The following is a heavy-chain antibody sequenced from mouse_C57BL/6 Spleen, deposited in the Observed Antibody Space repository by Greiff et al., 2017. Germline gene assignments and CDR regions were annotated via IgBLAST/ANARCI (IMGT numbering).Heavy chain of an antibody. D-gene: IGHD2-4*01. CDR2: FYPGSGSI. V-gene: IGHV1-62-2*01. CDR1: GYTFTEYT. Sequence: VKLMESGAELVKPGASVKLSCKASGYTFTEYTIHWVKQRSGQGLEWIGWFYPGSGSIKYNEKFKDKATLTADKSSSTVYMALSRLTSEDSAVYFCARHEDAYDYVGWFAYWGQVTLVTVSA. CDR3: ARHEDAYDYVGWFAY. J-gene: IGHJ3*01.